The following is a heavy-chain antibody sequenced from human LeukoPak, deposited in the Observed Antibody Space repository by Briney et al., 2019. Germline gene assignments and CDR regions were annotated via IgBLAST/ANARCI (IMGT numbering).Heavy chain of an antibody. V-gene: IGHV4-4*07. D-gene: IGHD2-15*01. CDR3: ARGLIVVASPNYFDY. CDR2: IYTNGNT. J-gene: IGHJ4*02. Sequence: PSETLSLTCTVSGGSISSFYWSWIRQLAGKGLEWIGRIYTNGNTNYNPSLKSRVTMSVDTSKNQFSLKLSSVTAADTAVYYCARGLIVVASPNYFDYWGQGTLVTVSS. CDR1: GGSISSFY.